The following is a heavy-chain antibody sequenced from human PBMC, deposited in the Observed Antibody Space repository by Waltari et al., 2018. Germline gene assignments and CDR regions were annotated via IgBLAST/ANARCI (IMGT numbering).Heavy chain of an antibody. V-gene: IGHV1-18*01. CDR2: ISAYKGNT. J-gene: IGHJ3*02. CDR3: ARVIVGATSDAFDI. CDR1: GYTFTSYG. D-gene: IGHD1-26*01. Sequence: QVQLVQSGAEVKKPGASVKVSCKASGYTFTSYGISWVRQTPGQGLEWMGWISAYKGNTNYVQNLQGRVTMTTDTSTSTTSMELRSMRSDDTAVYYCARVIVGATSDAFDIWGQGTMVTVSS.